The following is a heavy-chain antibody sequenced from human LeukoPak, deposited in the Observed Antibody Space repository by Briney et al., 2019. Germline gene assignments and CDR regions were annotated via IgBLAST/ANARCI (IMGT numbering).Heavy chain of an antibody. CDR3: ARVGVDYYDSNLVTKLLTNYYYYYYYMDV. CDR1: GYTFTGYY. J-gene: IGHJ6*03. Sequence: ASVKVSCKASGYTFTGYYMHWVRQAPGQGLEWMGWISAYNGNTNYAQKLQGRVTMTTDTSTSTAYMELRSLRSDDTAVYYCARVGVDYYDSNLVTKLLTNYYYYYYYMDVWGKGTTVTISS. CDR2: ISAYNGNT. D-gene: IGHD3-22*01. V-gene: IGHV1-18*04.